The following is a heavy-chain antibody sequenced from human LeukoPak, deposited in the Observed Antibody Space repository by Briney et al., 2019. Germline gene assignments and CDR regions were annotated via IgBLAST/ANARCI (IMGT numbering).Heavy chain of an antibody. CDR3: AKGWHYFEY. D-gene: IGHD6-13*01. CDR1: GFTFSSYG. Sequence: GRSLRLSCAASGFTFSSYGMHWVRQAPGKGLEWVALIAYDGTNKYYADSAQGRFTISRDNSKNTLYLQMDSLRAEDTAVYYCAKGWHYFEYWGQGTLVTVSS. V-gene: IGHV3-30*18. J-gene: IGHJ4*02. CDR2: IAYDGTNK.